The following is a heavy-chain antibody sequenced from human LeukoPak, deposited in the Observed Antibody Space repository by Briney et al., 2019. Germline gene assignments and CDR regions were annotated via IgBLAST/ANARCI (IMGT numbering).Heavy chain of an antibody. D-gene: IGHD4-17*01. CDR2: ISAYNGNT. V-gene: IGHV1-18*01. CDR1: GYTFTSYG. J-gene: IGHJ6*03. Sequence: GASVKVSCKASGYTFTSYGISWVRQAPGQGLEWMGWISAYNGNTNYAQKLQGRVTMTTDTSTSTAYMELRSLRSDDTAVYYCARDYGDYGNYYYYMDVWGKGTTVTVSS. CDR3: ARDYGDYGNYYYYMDV.